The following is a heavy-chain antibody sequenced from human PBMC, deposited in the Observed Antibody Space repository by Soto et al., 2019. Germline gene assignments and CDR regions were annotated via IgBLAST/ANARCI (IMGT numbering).Heavy chain of an antibody. CDR3: ARDEICSGGSCLGY. CDR2: IIPILGIA. CDR1: GGTFSSYT. V-gene: IGHV1-69*04. D-gene: IGHD2-15*01. Sequence: ASVKVSCKASGGTFSSYTISWVRQAPGQGLEWMGRIIPILGIANYAQKFQGRVTITADKSTSTAYMELSSLRSEDTAVYYCARDEICSGGSCLGYWGQGTLVTVSS. J-gene: IGHJ4*02.